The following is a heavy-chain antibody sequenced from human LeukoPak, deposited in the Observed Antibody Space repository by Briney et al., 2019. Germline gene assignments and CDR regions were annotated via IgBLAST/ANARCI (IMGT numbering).Heavy chain of an antibody. CDR2: INPNSGGT. Sequence: SSVTLSCKASGYTFTGYYMHWVRQAPGQGLELMGRINPNSGGTNYAQKFQGRVSMTRDTSISTAYMQLSRLSSDDTAVYYCARVGSGSYSARDYWGQGTLVTVSS. CDR1: GYTFTGYY. D-gene: IGHD1-26*01. J-gene: IGHJ4*02. CDR3: ARVGSGSYSARDY. V-gene: IGHV1-2*06.